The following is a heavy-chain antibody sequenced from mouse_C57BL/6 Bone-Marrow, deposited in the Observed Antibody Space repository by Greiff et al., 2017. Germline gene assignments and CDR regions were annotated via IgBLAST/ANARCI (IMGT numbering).Heavy chain of an antibody. CDR3: TSHYDYDFDY. CDR1: GYTFTSYW. Sequence: EVMLVESGTVLTRPGASVKMSCKTSGYTFTSYWMHWVKQRPGQGLEWIGAIYPGNSDTSYNQKFKGKAKLTALTSASTAYMELSSLTNEDSAVYYCTSHYDYDFDYWGQGTTLTVSS. CDR2: IYPGNSDT. J-gene: IGHJ2*01. V-gene: IGHV1-5*01. D-gene: IGHD2-4*01.